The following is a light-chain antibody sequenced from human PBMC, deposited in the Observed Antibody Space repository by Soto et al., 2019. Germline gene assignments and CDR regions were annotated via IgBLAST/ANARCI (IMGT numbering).Light chain of an antibody. CDR3: QAWDSSTVV. Sequence: SYELTQPPSVSVSPGQTASITCSGDKLGDKYACWYQQKPGQSPVLVIYQDTKRPSGIPERFSGADSETTATLTISGSQAMDEADYYCQAWDSSTVVVGGGTKLTVL. V-gene: IGLV3-1*01. CDR2: QDT. J-gene: IGLJ3*02. CDR1: KLGDKY.